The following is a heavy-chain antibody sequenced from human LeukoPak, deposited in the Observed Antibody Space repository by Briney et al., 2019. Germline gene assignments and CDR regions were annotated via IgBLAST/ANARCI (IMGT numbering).Heavy chain of an antibody. J-gene: IGHJ4*02. V-gene: IGHV3-7*01. D-gene: IGHD4-11*01. CDR2: IKQDGGEE. CDR3: AREDHSNYNY. Sequence: PGGSLRLSCAVSGFPFSSYWMSWVRQAPGKGLEWVANIKQDGGEEFYVDSVKGRFTIFRDNAKNSLYLQMNSLRAEDTAVYYCAREDHSNYNYWGQGTLVTVSS. CDR1: GFPFSSYW.